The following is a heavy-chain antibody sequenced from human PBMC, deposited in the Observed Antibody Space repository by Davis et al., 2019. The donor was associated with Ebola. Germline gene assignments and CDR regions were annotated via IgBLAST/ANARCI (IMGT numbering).Heavy chain of an antibody. CDR3: ARRCLPRGYYGSGSYYNVHAFDI. CDR2: INHSGST. V-gene: IGHV4-34*01. Sequence: PSETLSLTCAVYGGSFSGYYWSWIRQPPGKGLEWIGEINHSGSTNYNPSLKSRVTISVDTSKNQFSLKLSSVTAADTAVYYCARRCLPRGYYGSGSYYNVHAFDIWGQGTMVTVSS. J-gene: IGHJ3*02. CDR1: GGSFSGYY. D-gene: IGHD3-10*01.